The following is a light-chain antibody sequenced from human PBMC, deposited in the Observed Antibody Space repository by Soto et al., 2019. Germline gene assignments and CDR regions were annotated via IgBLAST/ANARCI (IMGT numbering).Light chain of an antibody. CDR2: DVS. Sequence: QSALTQPASVSGSPGQSITISCTGNSSDVGGYNYVSWYQHHPGKAPKLIIFDVSNRPSGVSNPFSGSKSGNTASLTISGLQPEDEAAYYCSSYTTSNTRQIVFGTGTKVTVL. CDR1: SSDVGGYNY. V-gene: IGLV2-14*03. CDR3: SSYTTSNTRQIV. J-gene: IGLJ1*01.